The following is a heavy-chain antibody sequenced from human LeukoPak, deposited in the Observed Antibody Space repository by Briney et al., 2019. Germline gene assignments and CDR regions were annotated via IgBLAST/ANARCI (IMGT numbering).Heavy chain of an antibody. V-gene: IGHV1-46*01. CDR3: AREEGWELPTSHDAFDI. Sequence: ASVKVSCKASGYTLTSYYMHWVRQAPGQGLEWMGIINPSGGSTSYAQKFQGRVTMTRDTSTSTVYMELSSLRSEDTAVYYCAREEGWELPTSHDAFDIWGQGTMVTVSS. D-gene: IGHD1-26*01. CDR2: INPSGGST. J-gene: IGHJ3*02. CDR1: GYTLTSYY.